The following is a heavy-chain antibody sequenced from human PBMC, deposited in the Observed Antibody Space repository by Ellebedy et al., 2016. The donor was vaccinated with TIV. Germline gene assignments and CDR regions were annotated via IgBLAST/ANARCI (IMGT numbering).Heavy chain of an antibody. Sequence: PGGSLRLSCVDSEFMFSHNWMAWVRQAPGKGLEWVANIEREGSVTNYVDSVRGRFTISRDNARSSLFLQRNSMRAEDTALYYCVTEAWFRFDNWGQGTLVTVSS. CDR1: EFMFSHNW. D-gene: IGHD3-9*01. J-gene: IGHJ4*02. V-gene: IGHV3-7*03. CDR3: VTEAWFRFDN. CDR2: IEREGSVT.